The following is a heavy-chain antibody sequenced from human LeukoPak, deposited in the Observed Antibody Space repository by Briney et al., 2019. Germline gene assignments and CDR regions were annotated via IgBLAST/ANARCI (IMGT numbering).Heavy chain of an antibody. J-gene: IGHJ4*02. V-gene: IGHV3-21*01. CDR1: GFTFSSYS. Sequence: GGSLRLSCAASGFTFSSYSMNWVRQAPGKGLEWVSSISSSSSYIYYADSVKGRFTISRDNAKNSLYLQMNSLRAEDTAVYYCAKDRDQTRRYYFDYWGQGTLVTVSS. CDR3: AKDRDQTRRYYFDY. CDR2: ISSSSSYI.